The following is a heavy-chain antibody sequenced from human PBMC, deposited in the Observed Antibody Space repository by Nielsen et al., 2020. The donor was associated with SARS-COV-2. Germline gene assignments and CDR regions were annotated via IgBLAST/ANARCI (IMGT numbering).Heavy chain of an antibody. J-gene: IGHJ3*02. CDR3: AKGPRIVIVVVLDAFDI. Sequence: GGSLRLSCAASGFSFSSYDMHWVRQAPGKGLEWVAVISYDGSTKYYADSMKGRFTISRDNSKNTQYLQMNSLRAEDTAVYYCAKGPRIVIVVVLDAFDIWGQGTMVTVSS. V-gene: IGHV3-30*18. CDR2: ISYDGSTK. D-gene: IGHD3-22*01. CDR1: GFSFSSYD.